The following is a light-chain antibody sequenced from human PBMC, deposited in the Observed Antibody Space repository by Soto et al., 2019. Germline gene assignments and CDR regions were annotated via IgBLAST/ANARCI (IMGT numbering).Light chain of an antibody. J-gene: IGKJ5*01. CDR2: DAS. CDR3: HQRQYWPPIT. V-gene: IGKV3-11*01. CDR1: QTVSSSY. Sequence: EIVLTQSPGTLSLSPGERATLSCRASQTVSSSYLGWYQQKPGQAPRLLISDASNRATGIPARFSGSGSGTDFTLTISSLEPEDFAVYYCHQRQYWPPITFGQGTRLEIK.